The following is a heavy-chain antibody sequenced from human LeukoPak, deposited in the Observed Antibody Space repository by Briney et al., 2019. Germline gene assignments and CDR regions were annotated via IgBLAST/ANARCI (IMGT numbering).Heavy chain of an antibody. CDR1: GFTFSNYA. J-gene: IGHJ4*02. CDR2: ISGCGGST. D-gene: IGHD6-6*01. CDR3: AKDSYSSSSPPFDY. V-gene: IGHV3-23*01. Sequence: PGGSLRLSCAASGFTFSNYAMSWVRQAPGKGLEWVSAISGCGGSTYYADSVKGRFTTSRDNSKNTLYLQMNSLRAEDTAVYYCAKDSYSSSSPPFDYWGQGTLVTVSS.